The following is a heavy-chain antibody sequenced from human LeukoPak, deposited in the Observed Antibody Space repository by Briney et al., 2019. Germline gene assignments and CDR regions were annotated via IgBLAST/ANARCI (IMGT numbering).Heavy chain of an antibody. CDR1: GGTFSSYA. CDR2: IIPIFDTA. J-gene: IGHJ6*03. Sequence: ASVKVSCKASGGTFSSYAISWVRQAPGQGLEWMGGIIPIFDTANYAQKFQGRVTITTDESTSTAYMELSSLRSEDTAVYYCARDKRYSSSWYPGYYYYYMDVWGKGTTVTVSS. V-gene: IGHV1-69*05. CDR3: ARDKRYSSSWYPGYYYYYMDV. D-gene: IGHD6-13*01.